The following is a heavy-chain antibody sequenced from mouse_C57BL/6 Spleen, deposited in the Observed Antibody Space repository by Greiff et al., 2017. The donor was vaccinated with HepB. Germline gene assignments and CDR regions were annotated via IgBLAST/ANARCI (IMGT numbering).Heavy chain of an antibody. V-gene: IGHV1-53*01. CDR3: AREGGNYYAMDY. D-gene: IGHD1-1*02. Sequence: VQLQESGAELVKPGASVKISCKASGYTFTSYWMHWVKQRPGQGLEWIGNINPSNGGTNYNEKFKSKATLTVDKSSSTAYMQLSSLTSEDSAVYYCAREGGNYYAMDYWGQGTSVTVSS. CDR2: INPSNGGT. J-gene: IGHJ4*01. CDR1: GYTFTSYW.